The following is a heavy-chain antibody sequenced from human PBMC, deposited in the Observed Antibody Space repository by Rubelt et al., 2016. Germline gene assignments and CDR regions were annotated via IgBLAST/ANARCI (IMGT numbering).Heavy chain of an antibody. Sequence: VQLLESGGGLVQSGESLRLSCAASGFTFSSYGMHWVRQAPGEGPQWAAVISYDGSKKYYAASVKGRFTISRDNSKKTLLLQMDSLRPEDTARYFCARCNEWEGLTISCAFDNWGQGTLVTVSS. V-gene: IGHV3-30*03. CDR1: GFTFSSYG. CDR3: ARCNEWEGLTISCAFDN. J-gene: IGHJ4*02. D-gene: IGHD1-26*01. CDR2: ISYDGSKK.